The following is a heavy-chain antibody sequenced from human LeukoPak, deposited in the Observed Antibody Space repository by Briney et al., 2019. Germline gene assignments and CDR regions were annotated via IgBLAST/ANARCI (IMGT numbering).Heavy chain of an antibody. V-gene: IGHV3-23*01. CDR1: GFTLSSYA. J-gene: IGHJ5*01. CDR3: AGTCLKYCSSTSWFDP. D-gene: IGHD2-2*01. Sequence: PGGSLRLSCAASGFTLSSYAMSWVSQAPGKGLEWVSAISGSGGSTYYADSVKGRFTISRDNSKNTLYLQMNSLRAEDTAVYYCAGTCLKYCSSTSWFDPWDQGTLVTVSS. CDR2: ISGSGGST.